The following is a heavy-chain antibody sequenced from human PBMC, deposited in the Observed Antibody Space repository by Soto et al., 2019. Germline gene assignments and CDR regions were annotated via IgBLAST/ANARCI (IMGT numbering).Heavy chain of an antibody. CDR1: GGSISSSIYY. CDR3: ASMGYHYGSGSYPLDY. Sequence: SETLSLTCTVSGGSISSSIYYWGWIRQPPGKGLEWIGSIYYSGSTYYNPSLKSRVTISVDTSKNQFSLKLSSVTAADTAVYYCASMGYHYGSGSYPLDYWGQGTLVTVSS. CDR2: IYYSGST. J-gene: IGHJ4*02. V-gene: IGHV4-39*01. D-gene: IGHD3-10*01.